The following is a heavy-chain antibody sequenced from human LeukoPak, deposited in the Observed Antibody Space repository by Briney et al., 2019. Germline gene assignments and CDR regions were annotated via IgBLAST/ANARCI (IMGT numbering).Heavy chain of an antibody. V-gene: IGHV4-30-4*08. CDR3: ARDPPTLTGDHYFDY. CDR1: GGSISSSSYY. CDR2: IYYSGST. Sequence: PSETLSLTCTVSGGSISSSSYYWGWIRQPPGKGLEWIGYIYYSGSTYYNPSLKSRVTISVDTSKNQFSLKLSSVTAADTAVYYCARDPPTLTGDHYFDYWGQGTLVTVSS. J-gene: IGHJ4*02. D-gene: IGHD7-27*01.